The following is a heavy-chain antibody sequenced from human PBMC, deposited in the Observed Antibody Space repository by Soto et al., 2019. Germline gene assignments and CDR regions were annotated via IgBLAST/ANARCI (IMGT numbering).Heavy chain of an antibody. V-gene: IGHV1-18*01. CDR2: ISAYNGNT. CDR1: GYTFTSYG. Sequence: ASVKVSCKASGYTFTSYGISWVRQAPGQGLEWMGWISAYNGNTNYAQKLQGRVTMTTDTSTSTAYMELRSLRSDDTAVYYCARDQSAYYYDSSGSGPKYFDYWGQGTRVTVSS. D-gene: IGHD3-22*01. J-gene: IGHJ4*02. CDR3: ARDQSAYYYDSSGSGPKYFDY.